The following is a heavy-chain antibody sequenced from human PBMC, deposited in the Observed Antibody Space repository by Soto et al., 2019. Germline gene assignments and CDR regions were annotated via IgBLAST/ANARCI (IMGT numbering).Heavy chain of an antibody. CDR3: AKDRWARDSIDV. Sequence: EVQLVESGGGLVQPGRSLRLSCAASGFTFDDFAMHWVRQAPGKGLEWVSGISWNGATMGYGDSVSGRFTISRDNTKNSLYLQMNSLKPEDTALYYCAKDRWARDSIDVWGQGTTVTVSS. CDR1: GFTFDDFA. CDR2: ISWNGATM. V-gene: IGHV3-9*01. J-gene: IGHJ6*02.